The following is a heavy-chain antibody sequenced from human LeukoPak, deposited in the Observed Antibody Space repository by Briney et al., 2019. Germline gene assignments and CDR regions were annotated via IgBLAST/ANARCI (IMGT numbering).Heavy chain of an antibody. CDR2: IYYSGST. CDR3: ARAVEYYYYYMDV. Sequence: SETLSLTCTVSGGSISSSSYYWGWIRQPPGKGLEWIGYIYYSGSTNYNPSLKSRVTISVDTSKNQFSLKLSSVTAADTAVYYCARAVEYYYYYMDVWGKGTTVTISS. CDR1: GGSISSSSYY. V-gene: IGHV4-61*05. J-gene: IGHJ6*03.